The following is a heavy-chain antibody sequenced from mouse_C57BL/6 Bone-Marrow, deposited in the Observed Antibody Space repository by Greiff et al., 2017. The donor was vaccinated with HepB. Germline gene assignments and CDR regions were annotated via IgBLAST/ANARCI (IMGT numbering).Heavy chain of an antibody. Sequence: EVQLQQSGPVLVKPGASVKMSCKASGYTFTDYYMNWVKQSHGKSLEWIGVINPYNGGTSYNQKFKGKATLTVDKSSSTAYMELNSLTSEDSAVYYCASCPFPWDYWGQGTTLTVSS. V-gene: IGHV1-19*01. CDR2: INPYNGGT. CDR3: ASCPFPWDY. CDR1: GYTFTDYY. J-gene: IGHJ2*01.